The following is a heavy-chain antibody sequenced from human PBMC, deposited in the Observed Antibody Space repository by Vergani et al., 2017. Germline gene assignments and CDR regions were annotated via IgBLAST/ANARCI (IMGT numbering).Heavy chain of an antibody. J-gene: IGHJ6*03. V-gene: IGHV4-30-4*01. Sequence: QVQLQESGPGLVKPSQTLSLTCTVSGGSISSGNYYWSWIRQPPGKGLEWIGYIYYSGSTYYNPSLKSRVTISVDTSKNQFSLKLSSVTAADTAVYYCARAGYCSSTSCYRHYMDVWGKGTTVTVSS. CDR2: IYYSGST. CDR3: ARAGYCSSTSCYRHYMDV. CDR1: GGSISSGNYY. D-gene: IGHD2-2*02.